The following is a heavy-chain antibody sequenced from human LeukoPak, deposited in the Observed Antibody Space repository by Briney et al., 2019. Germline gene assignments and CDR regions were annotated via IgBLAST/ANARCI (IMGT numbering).Heavy chain of an antibody. D-gene: IGHD5-12*01. CDR2: IYTSGST. CDR1: GGSISSGSYY. Sequence: SETLSLTCTVSGGSISSGSYYWSWIRQPAGKGLEWIGRIYTSGSTYYNPSLKSRVTISVDTSKNQFSLKLSSVTAADTAVYYCARESGYDYFRKYYFDYWGQGTLVTVSS. CDR3: ARESGYDYFRKYYFDY. J-gene: IGHJ4*02. V-gene: IGHV4-61*02.